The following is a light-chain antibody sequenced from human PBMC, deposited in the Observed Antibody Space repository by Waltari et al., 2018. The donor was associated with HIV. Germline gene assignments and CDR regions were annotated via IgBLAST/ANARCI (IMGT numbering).Light chain of an antibody. Sequence: DIQLTQSPSFLSASVGDRVTITCRASQGISSYLAWYQQKPGKAPNLLIYSASTLQNGVPLRFSGSGSGTEFTLKISDLQPEDFATYYCQQLNTYPPFFGGGTKVDIK. J-gene: IGKJ4*01. V-gene: IGKV1-9*01. CDR2: SAS. CDR3: QQLNTYPPF. CDR1: QGISSY.